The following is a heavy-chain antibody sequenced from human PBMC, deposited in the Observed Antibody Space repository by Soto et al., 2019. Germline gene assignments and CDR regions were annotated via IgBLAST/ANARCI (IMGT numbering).Heavy chain of an antibody. D-gene: IGHD2-8*01. Sequence: QVQLVESGGGVVQPGRSLRLSCAASGFTFSSYAMHWVRQAPGKGLEWVAVISYDGSNKYYADSVKGRFTISRDNSKNTLYLQMNSLRAEDTAGYYCARGPHGYFDYWGQGTLVTVSS. CDR3: ARGPHGYFDY. CDR1: GFTFSSYA. J-gene: IGHJ4*02. V-gene: IGHV3-30-3*01. CDR2: ISYDGSNK.